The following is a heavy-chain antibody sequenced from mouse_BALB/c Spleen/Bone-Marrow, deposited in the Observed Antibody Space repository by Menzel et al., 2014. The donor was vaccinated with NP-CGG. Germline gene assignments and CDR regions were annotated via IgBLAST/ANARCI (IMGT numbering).Heavy chain of an antibody. CDR1: GYTFTSYW. CDR3: ARRAYGGSYGFAY. Sequence: VQLQESGAELAKPGASVKMSCKASGYTFTSYWMHWVKQRPGQGLEWIGYINPSTGYTEYNQKFKDKATLTADKSSSTAYMQLSSPTSEDSAVYYCARRAYGGSYGFAYWGQGTLVTVSA. CDR2: INPSTGYT. D-gene: IGHD1-1*01. J-gene: IGHJ3*01. V-gene: IGHV1-7*01.